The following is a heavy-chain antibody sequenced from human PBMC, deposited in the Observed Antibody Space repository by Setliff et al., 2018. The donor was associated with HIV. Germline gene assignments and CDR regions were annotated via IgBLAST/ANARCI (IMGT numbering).Heavy chain of an antibody. Sequence: GASVKVSCKASGGTSSTHAMNWVRQAPGQGLEWMGQIISIPEITDYAQKFQGRLTITADEPTNTIYMELSGLRSEDTAVYYCAGPRGDEAFDIWGQGTMVTVSS. CDR3: AGPRGDEAFDI. CDR1: GGTSSTHA. J-gene: IGHJ3*02. D-gene: IGHD3-10*01. V-gene: IGHV1-69*10. CDR2: IISIPEIT.